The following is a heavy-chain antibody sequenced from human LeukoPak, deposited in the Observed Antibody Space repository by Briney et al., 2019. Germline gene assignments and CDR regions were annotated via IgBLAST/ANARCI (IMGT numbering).Heavy chain of an antibody. CDR2: IYTSGST. J-gene: IGHJ4*02. CDR1: GGSISSGSYY. Sequence: ASETLSLTCTVSGGSISSGSYYWSWIRQPAGKGLEWIGRIYTSGSTNYNPSLKSQVTISVDTSKNQFSLKLSSVTAADTAVYYCAAIKYCSSTNCFDYWGQGTLVTVSS. D-gene: IGHD2-2*01. V-gene: IGHV4-61*02. CDR3: AAIKYCSSTNCFDY.